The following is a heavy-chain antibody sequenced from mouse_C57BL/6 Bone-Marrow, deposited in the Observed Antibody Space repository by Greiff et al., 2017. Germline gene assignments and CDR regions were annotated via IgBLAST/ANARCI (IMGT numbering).Heavy chain of an antibody. CDR2: ISDGGSYT. D-gene: IGHD1-1*01. J-gene: IGHJ2*01. Sequence: EVKLMESGGGLVKPGGSLKLSCAASGFTFSSYAMSWVRQTPEKRLEWVATISDGGSYTYYPDNVKGRFTISRDNAKNNLYLQMSHLKSEDTAMYYGARALITTVSDFDYWGQGTTLTVSS. CDR3: ARALITTVSDFDY. CDR1: GFTFSSYA. V-gene: IGHV5-4*03.